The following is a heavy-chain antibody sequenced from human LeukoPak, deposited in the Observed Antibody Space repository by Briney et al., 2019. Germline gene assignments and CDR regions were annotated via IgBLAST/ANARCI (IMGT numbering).Heavy chain of an antibody. CDR2: ISYDGSNK. V-gene: IGHV3-30-3*01. Sequence: GGSLRLSCAASGFTFSSYAMHWVRQAPGKGLERVAVISYDGSNKYYADSVKGRFTISRDNSKNTLYLQMNSLRAEDTAVYYCARGGWLQFSYYYYGIDVWGQGTTVTVSS. J-gene: IGHJ6*02. D-gene: IGHD5-24*01. CDR1: GFTFSSYA. CDR3: ARGGWLQFSYYYYGIDV.